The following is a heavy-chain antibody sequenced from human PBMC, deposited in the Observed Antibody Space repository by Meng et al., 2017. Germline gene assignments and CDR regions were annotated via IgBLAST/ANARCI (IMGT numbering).Heavy chain of an antibody. Sequence: QVHLGQSGAEETMPWASVTVSCKASGYTFTSYAMHWVRQAPGQRLEWMGWINAGNGNTKYSQKFQGRVTITRDTSASTAYMELSSLRSEDTAVYYCARNIDYWGQGTLVTVSS. CDR2: INAGNGNT. J-gene: IGHJ4*02. CDR3: ARNIDY. CDR1: GYTFTSYA. V-gene: IGHV1-3*05.